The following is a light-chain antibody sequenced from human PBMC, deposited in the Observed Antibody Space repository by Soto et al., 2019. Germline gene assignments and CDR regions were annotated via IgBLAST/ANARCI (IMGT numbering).Light chain of an antibody. CDR2: DAS. Sequence: EIVLTQSPATLSLSPGERATLSCRASQSVSSYLAWYQQKPGQAPRLLIYDASNRATGIPARFSGSGSGPDFTLTISSLEPEDVAVYYCQQRSNWPGFGGGTKVEIK. V-gene: IGKV3-11*01. J-gene: IGKJ4*02. CDR3: QQRSNWPG. CDR1: QSVSSY.